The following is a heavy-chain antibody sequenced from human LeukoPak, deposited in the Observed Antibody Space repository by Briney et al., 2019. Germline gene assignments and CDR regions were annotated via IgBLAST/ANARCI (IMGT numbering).Heavy chain of an antibody. CDR3: ARWGSSWYLSYFDY. CDR1: GDSISSGSYY. J-gene: IGHJ4*02. CDR2: INHSGST. D-gene: IGHD6-13*01. Sequence: PSETLSLTCNVTGDSISSGSYYWSWIRQPPGKGMEWVGEINHSGSTNYNPSLKSRVTISVDTSKNQFSLKLSSVTAADTAVYYCARWGSSWYLSYFDYWGQGTLVTVSS. V-gene: IGHV4-39*07.